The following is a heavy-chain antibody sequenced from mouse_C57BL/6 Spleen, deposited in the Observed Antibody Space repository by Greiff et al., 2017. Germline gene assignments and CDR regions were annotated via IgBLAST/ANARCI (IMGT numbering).Heavy chain of an antibody. D-gene: IGHD1-1*01. J-gene: IGHJ2*01. V-gene: IGHV14-2*01. CDR2: IDPEDGET. Sequence: EVQGVESGAELVKPGASVKLSCTASGFNIKDYYMHWVKQRTEQGLEWIGRIDPEDGETKHAPKFQGKATITADTSSNTAYLQLSSLTSEDTAVYYCARGSLYYGSSLFDYWSQGTTLTVSS. CDR3: ARGSLYYGSSLFDY. CDR1: GFNIKDYY.